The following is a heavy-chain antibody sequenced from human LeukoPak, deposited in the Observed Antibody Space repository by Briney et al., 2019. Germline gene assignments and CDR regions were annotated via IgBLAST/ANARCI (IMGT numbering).Heavy chain of an antibody. Sequence: GGSLRLSCAASGFTFSNYAMSWVRQAPGKGLEWVSTISGSGGSTYYADSVKGRFTISRDNSKNTLYLQMNSLRAEDTAVYYCAKDRGVVVRYYYMDVWGKGTTVTVSS. D-gene: IGHD2-15*01. J-gene: IGHJ6*03. CDR1: GFTFSNYA. CDR2: ISGSGGST. V-gene: IGHV3-23*01. CDR3: AKDRGVVVRYYYMDV.